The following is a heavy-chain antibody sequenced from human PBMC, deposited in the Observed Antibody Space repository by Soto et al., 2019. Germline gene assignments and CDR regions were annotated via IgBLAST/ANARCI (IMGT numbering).Heavy chain of an antibody. J-gene: IGHJ4*02. CDR3: AKDQVGWELNS. V-gene: IGHV3-7*01. CDR1: GFTFSSNW. Sequence: PGGSLRLSCVGSGFTFSSNWMTWVRQAPGKGLEWVGNIRQDGSEKNYVDSVKGRFTISRDIAKNTLDLQMDSLRDDDTAVYYCAKDQVGWELNSWGQGTLVTVSS. D-gene: IGHD1-26*01. CDR2: IRQDGSEK.